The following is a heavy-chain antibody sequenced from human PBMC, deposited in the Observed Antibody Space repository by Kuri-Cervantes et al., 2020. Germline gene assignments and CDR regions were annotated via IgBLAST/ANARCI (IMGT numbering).Heavy chain of an antibody. V-gene: IGHV1-8*01. CDR2: MNPNSGNT. CDR1: GYTFTSYD. J-gene: IGHJ6*02. Sequence: ASVKVSCKASGYTFTSYDINWVRQATGQGLEWMGWMNPNSGNTGYAQKFQGRVTMTTDTSTSTAYMELRSLRSDDTAVYYCARDLSGVETYYDFLGYYYGMDVWGQGTTVTVSS. D-gene: IGHD3-3*01. CDR3: ARDLSGVETYYDFLGYYYGMDV.